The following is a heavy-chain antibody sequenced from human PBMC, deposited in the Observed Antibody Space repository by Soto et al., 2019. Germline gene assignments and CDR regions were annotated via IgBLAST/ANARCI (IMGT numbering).Heavy chain of an antibody. D-gene: IGHD4-17*01. CDR3: ARSTNDYGDRH. Sequence: QVQLVQSGAEVKKPGASVKVSCKASGYTFTSYDINWVRQATGQGLEWMGWMNPNSGNTGHAQKFQGRVTTTRHTSRRTAYMELISLRSEDTAVYYCARSTNDYGDRHWGQGTLVTVSS. CDR2: MNPNSGNT. CDR1: GYTFTSYD. V-gene: IGHV1-8*01. J-gene: IGHJ4*02.